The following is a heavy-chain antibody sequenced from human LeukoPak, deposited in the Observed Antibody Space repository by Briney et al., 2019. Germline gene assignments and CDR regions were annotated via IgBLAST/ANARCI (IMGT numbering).Heavy chain of an antibody. CDR1: GGSIGSGSYY. J-gene: IGHJ4*02. V-gene: IGHV4-61*02. CDR3: ARTYICGGDCYSFDY. D-gene: IGHD2-21*02. Sequence: PSETLSLTCTVSGGSIGSGSYYWSWIRQPAGKGLEWIGRIYTSGSTNYNPSLKSRVTISVDTSKNQFSLKLSSVTAADTAVYYCARTYICGGDCYSFDYWGQGTLVTVPS. CDR2: IYTSGST.